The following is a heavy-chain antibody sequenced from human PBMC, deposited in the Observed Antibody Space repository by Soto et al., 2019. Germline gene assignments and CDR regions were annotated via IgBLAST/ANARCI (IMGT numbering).Heavy chain of an antibody. Sequence: EVQLVESGGGLAQPGRTLRLSCAASGFTFDDYAMHWVRQAPGKGLEWVSGISWNSGSIGYADSVKGRFTISRHNAKKSLYLQMNSLRAEDTALYYCASGRGYDILTGYYPYFDYWGQGTLVTVSS. CDR3: ASGRGYDILTGYYPYFDY. V-gene: IGHV3-9*01. CDR2: ISWNSGSI. J-gene: IGHJ4*02. CDR1: GFTFDDYA. D-gene: IGHD3-9*01.